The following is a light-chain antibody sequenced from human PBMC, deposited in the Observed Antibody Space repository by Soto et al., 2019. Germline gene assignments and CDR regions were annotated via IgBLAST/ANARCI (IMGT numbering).Light chain of an antibody. CDR3: SSYAGSNNLYV. V-gene: IGLV2-8*01. Sequence: QYALTQPPSASGSPGQSVTISCTGTTSDVGGYNSVSWYQQHPGKAPKLMIYEVSKRPSGVPDRFSGSKSGNTASLTVSGLQAEDEADYYCSSYAGSNNLYVFGTGT. J-gene: IGLJ1*01. CDR2: EVS. CDR1: TSDVGGYNS.